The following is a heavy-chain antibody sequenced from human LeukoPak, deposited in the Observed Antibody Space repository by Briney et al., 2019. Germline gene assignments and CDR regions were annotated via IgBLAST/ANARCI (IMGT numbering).Heavy chain of an antibody. V-gene: IGHV4-34*01. CDR3: ARGPYVWGSYRTFDY. D-gene: IGHD3-16*02. J-gene: IGHJ4*02. CDR1: GGSFSGYY. CDR2: INHSGST. Sequence: PSETLSLTCAVYGGSFSGYYWSWLRQPPGKGLEWIGEINHSGSTNYNPSLKSRVTISVDTSKNQFSLKLSSVTAADTAVYYCARGPYVWGSYRTFDYWGQGTLVTVSS.